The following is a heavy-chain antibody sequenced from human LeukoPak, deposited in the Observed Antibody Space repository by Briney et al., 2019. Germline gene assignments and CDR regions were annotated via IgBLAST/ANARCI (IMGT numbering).Heavy chain of an antibody. Sequence: RAASVKVSCRASGYTFTYYYMHWVRQAPGQGLEWMGILKPSGGGTTYGQKFQGRVTMTADTSTSTVYMELSSLRSEDTAVYYCVRDAGGKDLKYWGQGTLVTVSS. J-gene: IGHJ1*01. CDR2: LKPSGGGT. V-gene: IGHV1-46*01. CDR3: VRDAGGKDLKY. D-gene: IGHD4-23*01. CDR1: GYTFTYYY.